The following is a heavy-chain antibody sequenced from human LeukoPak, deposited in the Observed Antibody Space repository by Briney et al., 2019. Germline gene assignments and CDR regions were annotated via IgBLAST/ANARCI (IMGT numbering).Heavy chain of an antibody. D-gene: IGHD6-19*01. CDR3: ARGGSSGWYRPKPYYYYGMDV. Sequence: SETLSLTCAVYGGSFSGYYWSWIRQPPGKGLEWIGEINHSGSTNYNPSLKSRVTISVDTSKNQFSLKLSSVTAADTAVYYCARGGSSGWYRPKPYYYYGMDVWGQGTTVTVSS. V-gene: IGHV4-34*01. J-gene: IGHJ6*02. CDR1: GGSFSGYY. CDR2: INHSGST.